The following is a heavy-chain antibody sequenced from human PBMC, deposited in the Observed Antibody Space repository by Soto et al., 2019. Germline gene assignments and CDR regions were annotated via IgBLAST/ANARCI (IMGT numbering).Heavy chain of an antibody. Sequence: GGSLRLSCAASGFTVSSNYMSWVRQAPGKGLEWVSYISSSGSTIYYADSVKGRFTISRDNAKNSLYLQMNSLRAEDTAVYYCAREDIVVVPAAMSWGQGTLVTVSS. J-gene: IGHJ4*02. D-gene: IGHD2-2*01. CDR3: AREDIVVVPAAMS. CDR2: ISSSGSTI. V-gene: IGHV3-11*01. CDR1: GFTVSSNY.